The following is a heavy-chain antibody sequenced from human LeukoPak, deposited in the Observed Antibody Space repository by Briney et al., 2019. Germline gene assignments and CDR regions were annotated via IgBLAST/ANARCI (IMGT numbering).Heavy chain of an antibody. V-gene: IGHV3-30-3*01. CDR1: GFTFNSYT. CDR3: ARDPILGPPDYFDY. Sequence: PGGSLRLSCAASGFTFNSYTMFWVRQAPGKGREGVAVTSNDESIKYYADSVKGRFTISRDNSRDTLFLEMSSLRVEDTAVYYCARDPILGPPDYFDYWGRGTLVTVSS. CDR2: TSNDESIK. D-gene: IGHD1-14*01. J-gene: IGHJ4*02.